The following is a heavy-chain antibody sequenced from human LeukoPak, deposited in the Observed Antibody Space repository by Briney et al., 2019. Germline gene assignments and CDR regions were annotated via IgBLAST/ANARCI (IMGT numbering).Heavy chain of an antibody. V-gene: IGHV4-38-2*01. CDR2: IYHSGST. CDR1: GYSISSGYY. Sequence: KPSETLSLTCAVSGYSISSGYYWGWIRQPPGEGLEGVASIYHSGSTYLNPPLKSRVTISIDTSKNHFSLRLRPVTVAATSCYYCARGYCSSTSCYIPSSWFDPWGHGTLVSVSS. J-gene: IGHJ5*02. CDR3: ARGYCSSTSCYIPSSWFDP. D-gene: IGHD2-2*02.